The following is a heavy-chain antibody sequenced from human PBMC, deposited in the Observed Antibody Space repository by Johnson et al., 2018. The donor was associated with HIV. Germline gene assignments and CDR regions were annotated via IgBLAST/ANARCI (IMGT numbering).Heavy chain of an antibody. J-gene: IGHJ3*02. V-gene: IGHV3-7*01. Sequence: VQLVESGGGLVQPGGSLRLSCAASGFTFSSYWMSWVRQAPGKGLEWVANIKQDGSEKYYVDSVKGRFTISRDNAKNSLYLQINSLRAEDTAVYYCARDRGNWNDVDAFDIWGQGTMVTVSS. CDR1: GFTFSSYW. D-gene: IGHD1-1*01. CDR2: IKQDGSEK. CDR3: ARDRGNWNDVDAFDI.